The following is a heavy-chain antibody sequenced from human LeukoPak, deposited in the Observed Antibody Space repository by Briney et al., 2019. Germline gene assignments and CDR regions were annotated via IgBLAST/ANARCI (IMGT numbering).Heavy chain of an antibody. CDR3: ARDRWGYSYGGD. D-gene: IGHD5-18*01. CDR1: GFTFSDYY. CDR2: ITTSGRTI. Sequence: PGGSLRLSCAASGFTFSDYYMNWIRQAPGKGLEWLSSITTSGRTIYYADSVKGRFTISRDNAKNSLYLQMNSLRAEDTAVYYCARDRWGYSYGGDWGQGTLVTVSS. J-gene: IGHJ4*02. V-gene: IGHV3-11*01.